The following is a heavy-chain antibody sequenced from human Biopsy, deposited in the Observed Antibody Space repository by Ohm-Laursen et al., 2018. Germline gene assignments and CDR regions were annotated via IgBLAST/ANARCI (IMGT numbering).Heavy chain of an antibody. V-gene: IGHV4-59*01. J-gene: IGHJ6*02. CDR3: ARATNSTGWPYYYFYGMDV. D-gene: IGHD2/OR15-2a*01. CDR2: IYYSGST. Sequence: TLSLTCTVSGGSISSDYWSWIRQTPGKGLEWIGYIYYSGSTNYNPSLKSRVTLSVDTSKNQFSLRLNSVTAADTAVYYCARATNSTGWPYYYFYGMDVWGQGTTVTVSS. CDR1: GGSISSDY.